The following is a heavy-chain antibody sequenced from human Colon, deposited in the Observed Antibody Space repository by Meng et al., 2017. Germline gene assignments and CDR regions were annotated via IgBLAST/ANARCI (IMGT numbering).Heavy chain of an antibody. CDR3: ASSDYYRSDY. Sequence: QVQLEESGPGLVKPSETLSLTCAGSGGSISRSDWWSWARQPPGKGLEWNGETSHSGSTNYSPSLKSRVTISLDKSKNQLSLKLNSVTAADTAVYYCASSDYYRSDYWGQGTLVTVSS. V-gene: IGHV4-4*02. CDR2: TSHSGST. D-gene: IGHD3-22*01. CDR1: GGSISRSDW. J-gene: IGHJ4*02.